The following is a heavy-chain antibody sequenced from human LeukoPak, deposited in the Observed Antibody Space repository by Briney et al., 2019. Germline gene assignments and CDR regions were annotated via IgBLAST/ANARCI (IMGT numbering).Heavy chain of an antibody. CDR3: ARDYYDSSGYSPFDY. D-gene: IGHD3-22*01. Sequence: GGSLRLSCAASGFTFSDYYMSWIRQAPGKGLEWVSYISSSGSTIYYAGSVKGRFTISRDNAKNSLYLQMNSLRAEDTAVYYCARDYYDSSGYSPFDYWGQGTLVTVSS. CDR2: ISSSGSTI. J-gene: IGHJ4*02. V-gene: IGHV3-11*01. CDR1: GFTFSDYY.